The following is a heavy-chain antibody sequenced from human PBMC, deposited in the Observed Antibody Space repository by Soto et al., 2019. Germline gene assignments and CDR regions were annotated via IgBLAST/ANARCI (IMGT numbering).Heavy chain of an antibody. J-gene: IGHJ6*02. CDR1: GGSISSYY. D-gene: IGHD1-20*01. CDR2: IYYSGST. V-gene: IGHV4-59*01. Sequence: SETLSLTCTVSGGSISSYYWSWIRQPPGKGLEWIGYIYYSGSTNYNPSLKSRVTISVDTSKNQFSLKLSSVTAADTAVYYCARDSYKGMDVWGQGTTVTV. CDR3: ARDSYKGMDV.